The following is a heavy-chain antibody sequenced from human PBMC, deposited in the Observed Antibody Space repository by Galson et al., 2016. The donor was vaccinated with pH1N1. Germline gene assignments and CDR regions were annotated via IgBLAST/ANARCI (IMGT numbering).Heavy chain of an antibody. D-gene: IGHD3-3*01. CDR3: ARGRVPIFGVIKYYGIDV. Sequence: SVKVSCKASGGTISEYAISWVRQAPGQGLEWMGGIIPIFGTPNYAQNFRGRLKITADKSTSTVYLEKKSLTPDDTAVYYCARGRVPIFGVIKYYGIDVWGQGTTVTVSS. CDR2: IIPIFGTP. CDR1: GGTISEYA. V-gene: IGHV1-69*06. J-gene: IGHJ6*02.